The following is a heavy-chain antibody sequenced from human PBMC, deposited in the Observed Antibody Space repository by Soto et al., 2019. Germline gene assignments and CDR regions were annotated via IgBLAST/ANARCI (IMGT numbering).Heavy chain of an antibody. J-gene: IGHJ6*03. CDR3: ARGPLYYDILTGYLPFSYYYYMDV. Sequence: QVQLVQSGAEVKKPGASVKVSCKASGYTFTSYDINWVRQATGQGLEWMGWMNPNSGNTGYAQKFQGRVTMTRDTSISTAYMELSSLRSEDTAVYYCARGPLYYDILTGYLPFSYYYYMDVWGKGTTVTVSS. D-gene: IGHD3-9*01. CDR1: GYTFTSYD. CDR2: MNPNSGNT. V-gene: IGHV1-8*01.